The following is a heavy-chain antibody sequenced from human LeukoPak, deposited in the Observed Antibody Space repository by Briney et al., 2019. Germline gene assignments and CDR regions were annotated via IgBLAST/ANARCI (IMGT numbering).Heavy chain of an antibody. CDR3: ARTTPAFDY. D-gene: IGHD4-11*01. CDR2: IYHSGNT. V-gene: IGHV4-38-2*02. Sequence: SETLSLTCTVSGYSISSGYYWGWIRQPPGKGLEWIASIYHSGNTFYNPSLKSRVTISIDTSKNQFSLNLSSVTAADTAVYYCARTTPAFDYWGQGTLVTVSS. CDR1: GYSISSGYY. J-gene: IGHJ4*02.